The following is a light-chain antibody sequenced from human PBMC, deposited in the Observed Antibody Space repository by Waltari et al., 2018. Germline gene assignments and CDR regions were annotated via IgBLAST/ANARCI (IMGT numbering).Light chain of an antibody. Sequence: QTVVTQEPSFSVSPGGTATLTCGLRSGSVSTHYYPSWYQQSPGQAPRPPTYSTNTRSPGVPDRFSGSILGNRAALTITGAQADDESHYHCVLYMGRDILFGGGTKLTVL. V-gene: IGLV8-61*01. CDR1: SGSVSTHYY. CDR2: STN. CDR3: VLYMGRDIL. J-gene: IGLJ3*02.